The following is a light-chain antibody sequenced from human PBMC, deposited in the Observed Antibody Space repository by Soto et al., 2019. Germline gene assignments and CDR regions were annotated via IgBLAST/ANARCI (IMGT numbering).Light chain of an antibody. CDR3: TQSKDSPPFT. Sequence: EIVMTQSPATLSVSPGEGATLSCRASQSINRNVAWYQQKRGQAPRLLIYEASTRATGIPARFSGSGSGTEFILTISSLCAIFFAAYGCTQSKDSPPFTFGGGTQVEIK. J-gene: IGKJ4*01. CDR2: EAS. V-gene: IGKV3-15*01. CDR1: QSINRN.